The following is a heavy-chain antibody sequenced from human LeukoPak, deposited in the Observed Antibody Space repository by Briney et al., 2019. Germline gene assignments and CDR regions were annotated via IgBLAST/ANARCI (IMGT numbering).Heavy chain of an antibody. Sequence: GGSLRLSCAASGFTFSSYAMSWVRQAPGKGLEWVSAISGSGGSTYYADSVKGRFTISRDNSKNTLYPQMNSLRAEDTAVYYCAKVGLGYCSGGSCYYWGQGTLVTVSS. V-gene: IGHV3-23*01. CDR2: ISGSGGST. D-gene: IGHD2-15*01. J-gene: IGHJ4*02. CDR3: AKVGLGYCSGGSCYY. CDR1: GFTFSSYA.